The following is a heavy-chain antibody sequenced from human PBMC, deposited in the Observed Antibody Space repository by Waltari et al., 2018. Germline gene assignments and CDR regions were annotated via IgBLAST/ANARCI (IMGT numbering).Heavy chain of an antibody. V-gene: IGHV3-23*01. D-gene: IGHD1-26*01. J-gene: IGHJ5*02. CDR2: ISGSCGST. CDR3: AKDSRSIVGATWAWFDP. Sequence: EVQLLESGGGLVQPGGSLRLSCAASGFTFSSYAMSWVRQAPGKGLEWVSAISGSCGSTDYADSVKGRFTISRDNSKNTLYLQMNSLRAEDTAVYYCAKDSRSIVGATWAWFDPWGQGTLVTVSS. CDR1: GFTFSSYA.